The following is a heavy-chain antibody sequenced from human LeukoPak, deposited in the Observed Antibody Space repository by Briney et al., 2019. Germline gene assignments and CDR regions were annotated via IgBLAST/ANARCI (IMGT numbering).Heavy chain of an antibody. J-gene: IGHJ6*03. V-gene: IGHV1-18*01. CDR3: ARDAQHYCSSTSCYGPRSGADYYYYYMDV. CDR1: GYTFTSYG. CDR2: IIAYNGNT. D-gene: IGHD2-2*01. Sequence: ASVKVSCKASGYTFTSYGISWVRQAPGQGLGCMGWIIAYNGNTNYAQKLQGRVTMTTDTSTSTAYMELRSLRSDDTAVYYCARDAQHYCSSTSCYGPRSGADYYYYYMDVWGKGTTVTVSS.